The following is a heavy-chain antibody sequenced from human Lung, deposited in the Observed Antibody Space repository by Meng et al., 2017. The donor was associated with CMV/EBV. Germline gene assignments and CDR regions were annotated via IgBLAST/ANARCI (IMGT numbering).Heavy chain of an antibody. J-gene: IGHJ3*02. CDR2: IYPGDSDT. CDR3: ARRDRAYCGGNCYREAFDI. V-gene: IGHV5-51*01. CDR1: GYSFASYW. Sequence: XVSXKGSGYSFASYWIAWVRQMPGKGLEWMGIIYPGDSDTRYSPSFQGQVTISADQSISTAYLQWSSLKASDTAMYYCARRDRAYCGGNCYREAFDIXDQGXMVTVSS. D-gene: IGHD2-21*01.